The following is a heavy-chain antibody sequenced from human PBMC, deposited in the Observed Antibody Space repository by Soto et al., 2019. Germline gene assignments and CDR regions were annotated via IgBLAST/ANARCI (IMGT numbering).Heavy chain of an antibody. Sequence: EVQLLESGGGLVQPGGSLGLSCAASGFTFSIYAMSWVRQAPGKGPEWVSVINGRGSPTFYADSVKGRFTISRDNSKNTLYLQMNSLRAEDTAIYYCAKHIEGAGNWYLDLWGRGTLVTVSS. V-gene: IGHV3-23*01. CDR2: INGRGSPT. CDR1: GFTFSIYA. J-gene: IGHJ2*01. CDR3: AKHIEGAGNWYLDL. D-gene: IGHD2-21*01.